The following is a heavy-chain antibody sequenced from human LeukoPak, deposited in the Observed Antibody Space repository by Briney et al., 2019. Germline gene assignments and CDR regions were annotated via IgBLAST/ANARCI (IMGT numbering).Heavy chain of an antibody. D-gene: IGHD3-9*01. V-gene: IGHV1-69*13. CDR1: GGTFTSYA. CDR2: IIPIFGTA. CDR3: AREPSDYDILTGYYNPYYYYGMDV. J-gene: IGHJ6*02. Sequence: SVKVSCKASGGTFTSYAISWVRQAPGQGLEWMGGIIPIFGTANYAQKFQGRVTITADESTSTAYMELSSLRSEDTAVYYCAREPSDYDILTGYYNPYYYYGMDVWGQGTTVTVSS.